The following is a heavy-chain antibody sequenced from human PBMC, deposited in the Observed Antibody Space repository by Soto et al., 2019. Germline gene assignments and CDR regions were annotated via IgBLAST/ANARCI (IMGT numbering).Heavy chain of an antibody. J-gene: IGHJ4*02. CDR3: ARCGGWEEDIVVVGDLDY. CDR1: GFTCSSYG. D-gene: IGHD2-2*01. V-gene: IGHV3-33*01. CDR2: IWYDGSNK. Sequence: GGSLRLSCTASGFTCSSYGRHWVRQAPGKGLEWVAVIWYDGSNKYYADSVKGRFTISRDNSKNTLYLQMNSLRAEDTAVYYCARCGGWEEDIVVVGDLDYWGQGTLVTVSS.